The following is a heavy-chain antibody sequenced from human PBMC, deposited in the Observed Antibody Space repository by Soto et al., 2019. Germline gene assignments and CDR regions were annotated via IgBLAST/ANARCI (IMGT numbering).Heavy chain of an antibody. J-gene: IGHJ2*01. CDR2: IYSGGST. V-gene: IGHV3-53*04. CDR3: GRGAGGHSGYDWEVWCYFDL. Sequence: EVQLVESGGGLVQPGGSLRLSCAASGFTVSSNYMSWVRQAPGKGLEWVSVIYSGGSTYYADSVKGRFTISSHNSKNTXNXXMNSLRAEDTAVYYCGRGAGGHSGYDWEVWCYFDLWGRGTLVTVSS. CDR1: GFTVSSNY. D-gene: IGHD5-12*01.